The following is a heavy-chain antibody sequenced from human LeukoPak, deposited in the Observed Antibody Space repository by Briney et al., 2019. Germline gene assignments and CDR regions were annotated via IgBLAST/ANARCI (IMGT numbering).Heavy chain of an antibody. D-gene: IGHD3-10*01. CDR3: ARRMYYYGSGSHSGFDL. CDR2: MNPNSGDT. V-gene: IGHV1-8*01. Sequence: RASVKVSCKASGYTFTYDINWVRQATGQGLEWMGWMNPNSGDTDYAQKFQGRVTMTRNTSISTAYMELSSLRSEDTAVYYCARRMYYYGSGSHSGFDLWGRGTLVTVSS. CDR1: GYTFTYD. J-gene: IGHJ2*01.